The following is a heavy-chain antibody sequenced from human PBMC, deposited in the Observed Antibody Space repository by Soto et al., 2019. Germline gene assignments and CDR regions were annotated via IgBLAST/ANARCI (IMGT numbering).Heavy chain of an antibody. Sequence: PSETLSLTCAVYGGSFSDYFWSWIRQPPGKGLEWIGEIHHSGTTHYNPSLKSRVTMSIDTSKNQFSLRLRSLTAADTAVYYCERQAVTLNGTYYFSHKGMDVWGLGPTGTVS. CDR1: GGSFSDYF. J-gene: IGHJ6*02. V-gene: IGHV4-34*01. CDR2: IHHSGTT. CDR3: ERQAVTLNGTYYFSHKGMDV. D-gene: IGHD1-1*01.